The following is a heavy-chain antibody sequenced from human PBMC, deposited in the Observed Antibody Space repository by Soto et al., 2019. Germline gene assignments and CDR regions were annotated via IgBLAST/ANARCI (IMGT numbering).Heavy chain of an antibody. J-gene: IGHJ4*02. V-gene: IGHV4-39*01. CDR2: IYSAVST. CDR3: ARGVITTYYFDY. D-gene: IGHD3-10*01. Sequence: PSETLAVSCTFSGGSISSNNYCWGWVRQPPGKGLEWIGNIYSAVSTYYNPSLKSPVTISVDTSKNQFSLRLSSVAAADTAVYYCARGVITTYYFDYWGQGTMVTVSS. CDR1: GGSISSNNYC.